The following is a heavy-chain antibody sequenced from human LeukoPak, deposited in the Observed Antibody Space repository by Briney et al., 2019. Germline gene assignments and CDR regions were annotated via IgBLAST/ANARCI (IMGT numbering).Heavy chain of an antibody. J-gene: IGHJ6*02. CDR3: AREDIVVVLGAYYYYYGMDV. CDR2: IKHDGSEK. D-gene: IGHD2-2*01. V-gene: IGHV3-7*03. Sequence: GGSLRLSCAASGFTFSSYWMSWVRQAPGKGLERVANIKHDGSEKYYVDSVKGRFTISRDNAKNSLYLQMNSLRAEDTAVYYCAREDIVVVLGAYYYYYGMDVWGQGTTVTVSS. CDR1: GFTFSSYW.